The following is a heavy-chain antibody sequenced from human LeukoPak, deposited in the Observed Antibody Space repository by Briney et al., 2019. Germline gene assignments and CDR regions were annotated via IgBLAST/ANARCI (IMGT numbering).Heavy chain of an antibody. J-gene: IGHJ4*02. CDR2: INSDGTIT. Sequence: GGSLRLSCVATGFTFSSYWMHWVRQAPGKGLVWVSRINSDGTITNYADSVKGRFTISRDNAKNTLYLQMNSLRAEDTAVYYCGRHAEPRLKRYCSSTSCLELGSFDYWGQGTLVTVSS. CDR1: GFTFSSYW. CDR3: GRHAEPRLKRYCSSTSCLELGSFDY. D-gene: IGHD2-2*01. V-gene: IGHV3-74*01.